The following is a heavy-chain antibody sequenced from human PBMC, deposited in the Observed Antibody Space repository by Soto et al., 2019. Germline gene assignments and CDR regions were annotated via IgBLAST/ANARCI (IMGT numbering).Heavy chain of an antibody. J-gene: IGHJ4*02. D-gene: IGHD3-10*01. CDR3: ARDSALTFDY. CDR1: GFRFSAYW. Sequence: DVRLVESGGGLVQPGGSLRLSCVGSGFRFSAYWIHWVRQVPGRGLFCVSRIDNDGSATYAASVKGRFIISRDNAKNTVYLQMHSVTAEETAVYDCARDSALTFDYWGQGTLVAVSS. V-gene: IGHV3-74*01. CDR2: IDNDGSA.